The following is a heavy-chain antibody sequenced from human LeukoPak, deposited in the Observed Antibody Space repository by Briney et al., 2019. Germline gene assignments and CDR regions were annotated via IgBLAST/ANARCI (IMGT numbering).Heavy chain of an antibody. J-gene: IGHJ4*02. CDR3: ARANDLIDS. Sequence: GGSLRLSCAASGFTFSGYYMSWIRQAPGKGLEWVSYISDTTSYTNYADSVKGRFTISRDNAKNSLYLQMNSLRAEDTAVYYCARANDLIDSWGQGTLVTVSS. CDR2: ISDTTSYT. CDR1: GFTFSGYY. V-gene: IGHV3-11*05.